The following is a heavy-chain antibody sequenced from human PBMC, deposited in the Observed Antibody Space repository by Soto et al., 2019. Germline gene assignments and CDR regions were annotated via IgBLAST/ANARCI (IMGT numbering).Heavy chain of an antibody. Sequence: QVKLVQSGAEVKKPGASVKVSGKASGYTFTRSGISWVRQAPGQGPEWMGWISSYNGDTNYAQTFQGRVTMTTDTSTSTAYMELRSLRSDDTAVYYCAREGVAHYYYYGMDVWGQGTPVTVSS. CDR3: AREGVAHYYYYGMDV. CDR1: GYTFTRSG. V-gene: IGHV1-18*01. J-gene: IGHJ6*02. CDR2: ISSYNGDT. D-gene: IGHD5-12*01.